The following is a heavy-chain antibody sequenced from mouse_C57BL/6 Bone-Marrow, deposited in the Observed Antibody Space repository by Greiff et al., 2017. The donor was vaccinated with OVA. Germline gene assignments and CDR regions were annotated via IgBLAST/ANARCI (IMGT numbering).Heavy chain of an antibody. CDR2: IYPSDSET. CDR3: ARELRRRNAMYY. V-gene: IGHV1-61*01. J-gene: IGHJ4*01. Sequence: QVQLQQPGAELVRPGSSVKLSCKASGYTFTSYWMDWVKQRPGQGLEWIGNIYPSDSETHYNQKFKDKATLTVDKSSSTAYMQLRSLTSEDSAVYYCARELRRRNAMYYWGQGTSVTVSS. CDR1: GYTFTSYW. D-gene: IGHD2-12*01.